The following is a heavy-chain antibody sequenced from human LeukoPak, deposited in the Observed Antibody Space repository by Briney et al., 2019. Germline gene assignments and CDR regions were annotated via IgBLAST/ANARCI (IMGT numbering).Heavy chain of an antibody. J-gene: IGHJ4*02. D-gene: IGHD2-15*01. Sequence: SETLSLTCTVSGGSISSYYWGWIRQPPGKGLEWIGSIYYSGSTYYNPSLKSRVTISVDTSKNQFSLKLSSVTAADTAVYYCARAAGVVAATTFGYWGQGTLVTVSS. CDR2: IYYSGST. V-gene: IGHV4-39*07. CDR1: GGSISSYY. CDR3: ARAAGVVAATTFGY.